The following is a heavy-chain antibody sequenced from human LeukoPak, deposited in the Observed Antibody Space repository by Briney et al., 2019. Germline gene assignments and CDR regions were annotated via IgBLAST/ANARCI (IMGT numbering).Heavy chain of an antibody. J-gene: IGHJ4*02. CDR3: AKDLGIAAAGNFDY. V-gene: IGHV3-23*01. CDR2: ISGSGGST. D-gene: IGHD6-13*01. CDR1: GFTFINYA. Sequence: GGSLRLSCVASGFTFINYAMGWVRQAPGKGLEWVSAISGSGGSTYYADSVKGRFTISRDNSKNTLYLQMNSLRAEDTAAYYCAKDLGIAAAGNFDYWGQGTLVTVSS.